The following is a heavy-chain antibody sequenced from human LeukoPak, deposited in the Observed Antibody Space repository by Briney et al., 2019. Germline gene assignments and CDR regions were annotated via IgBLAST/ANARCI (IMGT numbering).Heavy chain of an antibody. D-gene: IGHD6-13*01. V-gene: IGHV3-23*01. CDR2: ISGSGGST. CDR3: AKDGTFGTAAYYFDY. Sequence: GGSLRLSCAASGFTFSSYAMSWVRQAPGKGLEWVSAISGSGGSTYYADSVKGRFTISRDNSKNTLYLQMNSLRAGDTAVYYCAKDGTFGTAAYYFDYWGQGTLVTVSS. J-gene: IGHJ4*02. CDR1: GFTFSSYA.